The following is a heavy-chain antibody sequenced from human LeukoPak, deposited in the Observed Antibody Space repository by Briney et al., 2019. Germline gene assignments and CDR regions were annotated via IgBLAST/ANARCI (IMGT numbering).Heavy chain of an antibody. V-gene: IGHV3-7*03. D-gene: IGHD3-22*01. J-gene: IGHJ1*01. CDR2: IKQDGSEK. CDR3: AKPTTMIVVEGYFQH. Sequence: GGSLRLSCAASGFTFSSYWMSWVRQAPGKGLEWVANIKQDGSEKCYVDSVKGRFTISRDNAKNSLYLQMNSLRAEDTALYYCAKPTTMIVVEGYFQHWGQGTLVTVSS. CDR1: GFTFSSYW.